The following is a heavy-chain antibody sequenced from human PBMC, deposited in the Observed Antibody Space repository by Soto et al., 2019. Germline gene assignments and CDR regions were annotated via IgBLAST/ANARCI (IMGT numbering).Heavy chain of an antibody. D-gene: IGHD3-10*01. CDR1: GFTFSSYS. V-gene: IGHV3-48*02. J-gene: IGHJ6*02. Sequence: GGSLRLSCAASGFTFSSYSMNWVRQAPGKGLEWVSYISSSSSTIYYADSVKGRFTISRDNAKNSLYLQMNSLRDEDTAVYYCGRDYYGSGKIYYYYYGMDVWGQGTTVTVSS. CDR3: GRDYYGSGKIYYYYYGMDV. CDR2: ISSSSSTI.